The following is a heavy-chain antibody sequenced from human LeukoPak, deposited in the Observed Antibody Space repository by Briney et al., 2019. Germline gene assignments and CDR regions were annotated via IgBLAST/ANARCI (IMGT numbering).Heavy chain of an antibody. CDR3: ARARYSSGRGFDY. V-gene: IGHV3-48*03. Sequence: GGSLRLSCVASGFTFSSYEMNWVRQAPGKGLEWVSYISTSGSTIYYADSVKGRFTISRDNAKNSLYLQMNTLRIEDTAVYYCARARYSSGRGFDYWGQGTLVTASS. CDR2: ISTSGSTI. J-gene: IGHJ4*02. CDR1: GFTFSSYE. D-gene: IGHD6-19*01.